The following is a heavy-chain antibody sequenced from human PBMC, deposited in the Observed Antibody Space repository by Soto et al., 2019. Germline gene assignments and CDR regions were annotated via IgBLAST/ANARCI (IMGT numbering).Heavy chain of an antibody. CDR1: GFTFSSYA. D-gene: IGHD3-22*01. CDR2: ISYDGSNK. Sequence: HPGGSLRLSCAASGFTFSSYAMHWVRQAPGKGLEWVAVISYDGSNKYYADSVEGRFTISRDNAKNSLYLQMNSLRAEDTAVYYCARDQLYYNDISGRPLNAFDVWGQGTMVTVSS. V-gene: IGHV3-30-3*01. J-gene: IGHJ3*01. CDR3: ARDQLYYNDISGRPLNAFDV.